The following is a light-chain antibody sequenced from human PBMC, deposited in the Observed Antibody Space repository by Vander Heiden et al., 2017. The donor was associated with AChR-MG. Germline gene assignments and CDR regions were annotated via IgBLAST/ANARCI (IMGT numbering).Light chain of an antibody. Sequence: SYGLTQPPSVSVSPGQTASITCSGDDLGNSFTHWFQQRPGQSPVLVIYQDVKRPSGIPGRFSGSKSGNAATLTISGTQVMDEADYYCQAWDIGTAVFGGGTKLAVL. CDR3: QAWDIGTAV. CDR2: QDV. V-gene: IGLV3-1*01. J-gene: IGLJ2*01. CDR1: DLGNSF.